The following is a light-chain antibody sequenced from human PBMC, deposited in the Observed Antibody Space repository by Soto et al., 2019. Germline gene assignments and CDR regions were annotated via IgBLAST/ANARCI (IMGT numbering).Light chain of an antibody. V-gene: IGKV3-15*01. CDR1: QSVSSN. CDR2: GAS. Sequence: EIVMMQSPATLSVSPGERATLSCRASQSVSSNLAWYQQKPGQAPRLLIYGASTRATGIPARFSGSGSGTEFTLTISSLQSEDFAVYYCKQYNNWPPWTFGQGTKVEIK. CDR3: KQYNNWPPWT. J-gene: IGKJ1*01.